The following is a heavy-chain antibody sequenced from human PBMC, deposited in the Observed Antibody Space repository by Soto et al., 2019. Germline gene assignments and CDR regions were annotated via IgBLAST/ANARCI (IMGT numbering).Heavy chain of an antibody. V-gene: IGHV3-30-3*01. D-gene: IGHD3-22*01. Sequence: GGSLRLPCVASGFTFKNYAMHWVRKAPGKGLEWVEVISYDGSIEFYADSVKGRFTISRDDFKNTMFLQMGSPRVEDTAVYYCARARYYYYSRGYYYIDYWGQGTLVTVSS. CDR1: GFTFKNYA. CDR2: ISYDGSIE. CDR3: ARARYYYYSRGYYYIDY. J-gene: IGHJ4*02.